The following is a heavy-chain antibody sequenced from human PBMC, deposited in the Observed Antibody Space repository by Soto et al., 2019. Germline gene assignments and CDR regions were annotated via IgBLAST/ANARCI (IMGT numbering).Heavy chain of an antibody. CDR1: GGFISSGGYY. J-gene: IGHJ4*02. V-gene: IGHV4-31*03. Sequence: QVQLQESGPGLVKPSQTLSLTCTVSGGFISSGGYYWSWIRQHPGKGLEWIGYIDYRGSTDYSPSLKSRVTISLDTSKNQFSLMLSPVTAADTAVYFCVRGVIHWGLGPLVTVSS. CDR2: IDYRGST. D-gene: IGHD6-13*01. CDR3: VRGVIH.